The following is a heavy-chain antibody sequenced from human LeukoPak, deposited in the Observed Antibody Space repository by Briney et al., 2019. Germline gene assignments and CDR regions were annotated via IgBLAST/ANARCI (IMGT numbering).Heavy chain of an antibody. J-gene: IGHJ4*02. CDR2: ISFDGTNT. Sequence: AGSLTLSCAASGFTFYSYGIHWVRQAPGKGLEWVSFISFDGTNTYYAESVKGRFTISSDNSRNTLYLQMNSLGPEDTAIYFCAKGSGSPDHWGQGTLVIVSS. CDR1: GFTFYSYG. D-gene: IGHD3-10*01. V-gene: IGHV3-30*18. CDR3: AKGSGSPDH.